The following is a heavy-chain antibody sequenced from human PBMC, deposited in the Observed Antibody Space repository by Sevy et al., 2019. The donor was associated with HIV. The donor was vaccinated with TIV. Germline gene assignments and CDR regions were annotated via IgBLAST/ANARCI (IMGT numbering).Heavy chain of an antibody. CDR3: ARDSSNGWYGYDS. CDR1: GFTVSGSY. D-gene: IGHD6-13*01. Sequence: GGSLRLSCEASGFTVSGSYMSWVRQAPGKGLEWVSVIYRGGSTYYADSVKDRFTIYRDSTRNTLFLQMNSLRAEDTAVYYCARDSSNGWYGYDSWGQGTLVTVSS. CDR2: IYRGGST. J-gene: IGHJ4*02. V-gene: IGHV3-66*01.